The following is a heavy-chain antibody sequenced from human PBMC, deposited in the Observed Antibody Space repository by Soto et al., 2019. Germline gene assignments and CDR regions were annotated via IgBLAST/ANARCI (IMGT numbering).Heavy chain of an antibody. CDR3: ARAPLTGYSRAFDI. J-gene: IGHJ3*02. CDR1: GGSFSGYY. CDR2: INHSGST. V-gene: IGHV4-34*01. D-gene: IGHD3-9*01. Sequence: QVQLQQWGAGLLKPSETLSLTCAVYGGSFSGYYWSWIRQPPGKGLEWIGEINHSGSTNYNPSLKSRVTISVDTSKNQFSLKLSSVTAADTAVYYCARAPLTGYSRAFDIWGQGTMVTVSS.